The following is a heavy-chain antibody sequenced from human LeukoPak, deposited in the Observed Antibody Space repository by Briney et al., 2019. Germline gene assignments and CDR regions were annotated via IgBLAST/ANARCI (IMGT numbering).Heavy chain of an antibody. CDR2: ISTYNGDR. CDR3: SRDPSNTSGWYIYFDY. CDR1: GGTFSSYA. J-gene: IGHJ4*02. Sequence: ASVKVSCKASGGTFSSYAISWVRQAPGRGLEWMGWISTYNGDRKYAQKFQGRVTLTTDTSTTTAYMELRSLRSDDTAVYYCSRDPSNTSGWYIYFDYWGQGTLVTVSS. D-gene: IGHD6-19*01. V-gene: IGHV1-18*01.